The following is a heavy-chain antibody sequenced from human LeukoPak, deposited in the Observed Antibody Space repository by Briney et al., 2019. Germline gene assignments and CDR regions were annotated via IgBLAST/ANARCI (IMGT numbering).Heavy chain of an antibody. CDR2: IIPIFGTA. D-gene: IGHD5-18*01. V-gene: IGHV1-69*06. J-gene: IGHJ4*02. CDR3: ARASRGVQLWLPFDY. Sequence: GASVKVSCKASGGTFSSYAISWVRQAPGQGLEWMGGIIPIFGTANYAQKFQGRVTITADKSTSTAYMELSSLRSEDTAVYYCARASRGVQLWLPFDYWGQGTLVTVSS. CDR1: GGTFSSYA.